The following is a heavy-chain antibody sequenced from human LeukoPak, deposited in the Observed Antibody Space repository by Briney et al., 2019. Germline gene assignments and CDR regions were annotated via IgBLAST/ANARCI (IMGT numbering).Heavy chain of an antibody. CDR3: ARGSPEILRSYYYYYMDV. J-gene: IGHJ6*03. D-gene: IGHD4-17*01. CDR2: IYSGGST. V-gene: IGHV3-53*01. CDR1: GFTGSRNY. Sequence: GGSLRLSCAASGFTGSRNYMSWVRQAPGKGMEWVSVIYSGGSTYYADSVKGRFTISRDNSKNTLYLQMNSLRAEDTAVYYCARGSPEILRSYYYYYMDVWGKGTTVTVSS.